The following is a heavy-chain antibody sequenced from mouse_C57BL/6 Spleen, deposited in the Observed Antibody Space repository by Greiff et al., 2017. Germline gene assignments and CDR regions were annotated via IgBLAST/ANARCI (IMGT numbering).Heavy chain of an antibody. J-gene: IGHJ2*01. CDR3: ARSGDYYGSRDYFDY. CDR2: IDPSDRYT. V-gene: IGHV1-50*01. D-gene: IGHD1-1*01. Sequence: QVQLQQPGAELVKPGASVKLSCKASGSTFTSYWMQWVKQRPGQGLAWIGEIDPSDRYTNYNQKINGKATLTVDTSSSTAYMQLSSLTSEDSAVYYCARSGDYYGSRDYFDYWGQGTTLTVAS. CDR1: GSTFTSYW.